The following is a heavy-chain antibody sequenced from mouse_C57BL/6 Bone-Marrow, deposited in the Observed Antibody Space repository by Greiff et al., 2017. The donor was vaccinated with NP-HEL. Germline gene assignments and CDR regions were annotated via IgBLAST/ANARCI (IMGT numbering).Heavy chain of an antibody. V-gene: IGHV1-84*01. CDR2: IYPGSGNT. D-gene: IGHD2-3*01. Sequence: QVQLKESGPELVKPGASVSISCKASGYTFTDYYINWVKQRPGQGLEWLGWIYPGSGNTKYNEKIKGKATLTVDTSSSTTYIQLSKLTSEDSAVYVSAREGGYYGFAYWGQGTLGTVSA. J-gene: IGHJ3*01. CDR1: GYTFTDYY. CDR3: AREGGYYGFAY.